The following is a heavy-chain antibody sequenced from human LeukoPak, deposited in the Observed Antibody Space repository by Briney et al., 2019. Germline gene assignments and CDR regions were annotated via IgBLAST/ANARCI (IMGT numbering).Heavy chain of an antibody. CDR3: ARAWFGDSGEISFDY. CDR2: IYSGGST. J-gene: IGHJ4*02. CDR1: GFTVSSNY. V-gene: IGHV3-53*04. Sequence: GGSLRLSCAASGFTVSSNYMSWVRQAPGKGLEWVSVIYSGGSTYYADSVKGRFTISRHNSKNTLYLQMNSLRAEDTAVYYCARAWFGDSGEISFDYWGQGTLVTVSS. D-gene: IGHD3-10*01.